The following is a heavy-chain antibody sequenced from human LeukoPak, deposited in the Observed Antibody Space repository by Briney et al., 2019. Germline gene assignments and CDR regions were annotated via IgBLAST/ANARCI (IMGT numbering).Heavy chain of an antibody. CDR3: AYETYYYDSSGYGREYYFDY. V-gene: IGHV1-2*06. D-gene: IGHD3-22*01. J-gene: IGHJ4*02. Sequence: ASVKVSCKASGYTFTGYYMDWVRQAPGQGLEWMGRINPNSGGTNYVQKFQGRVTITRDTSISTAYAELSRLTSDDTAVYYCAYETYYYDSSGYGREYYFDYWGQGTLVTVSS. CDR1: GYTFTGYY. CDR2: INPNSGGT.